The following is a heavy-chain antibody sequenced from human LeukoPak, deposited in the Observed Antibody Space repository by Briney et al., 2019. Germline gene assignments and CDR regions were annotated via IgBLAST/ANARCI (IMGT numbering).Heavy chain of an antibody. V-gene: IGHV3-23*01. CDR1: GFTFSSYA. Sequence: PGGSLRLSCAASGFTFSSYAMSWVRQAPGKGLEWVSAISGSGGSTYYADSVKGRFTISRDNSKNTLYLQMNSLRAEDTAVYYCAKVRDGAAAAQVYYFDYWGQGTLVTVSS. J-gene: IGHJ4*02. CDR2: ISGSGGST. D-gene: IGHD6-13*01. CDR3: AKVRDGAAAAQVYYFDY.